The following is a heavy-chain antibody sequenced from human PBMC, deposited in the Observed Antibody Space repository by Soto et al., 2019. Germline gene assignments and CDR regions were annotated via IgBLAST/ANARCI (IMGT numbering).Heavy chain of an antibody. CDR2: IYYSGST. J-gene: IGHJ4*02. V-gene: IGHV4-31*03. CDR1: GVSISSGGYY. Sequence: SETLSLTCTVSGVSISSGGYYWSWIRQHPGKGLEWIGYIYYSGSTYYNPSLKSRVTISVDTSKNQFSLKLSSVTAADTAVYYCARSNRVGYSSGWYFDYWGQGTLVTVSS. D-gene: IGHD6-19*01. CDR3: ARSNRVGYSSGWYFDY.